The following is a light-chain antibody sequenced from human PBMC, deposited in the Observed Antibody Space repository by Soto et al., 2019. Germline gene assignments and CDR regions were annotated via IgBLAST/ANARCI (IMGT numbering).Light chain of an antibody. CDR3: HQYTSSPA. CDR1: QSVTSSY. Sequence: DTAFTQSPGTLSLSPGERATLSCRSSQSVTSSYLAWYQQKPGQAPRLLVYGASSRATGIPDRFSGSGSGTDFTLTISRLEPEDFAAYYCHQYTSSPAFGGGTKV. CDR2: GAS. V-gene: IGKV3-20*01. J-gene: IGKJ4*01.